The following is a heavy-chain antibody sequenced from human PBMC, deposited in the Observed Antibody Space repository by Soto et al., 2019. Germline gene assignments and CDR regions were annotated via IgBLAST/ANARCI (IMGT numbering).Heavy chain of an antibody. CDR3: AKTAETYSGSYWINAPDYYYGMDV. CDR2: ISGSGGST. Sequence: GGSLRLSCAASGFTFSSYAMSWVRQAPGKGLEWVSAISGSGGSTYYADSVKGRFTISRDNSKNTLYLQMNSLRAGDTAVYYCAKTAETYSGSYWINAPDYYYGMDVWGQGTTVTVSS. CDR1: GFTFSSYA. V-gene: IGHV3-23*01. J-gene: IGHJ6*02. D-gene: IGHD1-26*01.